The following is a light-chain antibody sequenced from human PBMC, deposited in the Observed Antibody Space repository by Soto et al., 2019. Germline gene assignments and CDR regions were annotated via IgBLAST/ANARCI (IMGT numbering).Light chain of an antibody. J-gene: IGKJ1*01. Sequence: IQMTQSPSALSASVGDPVTIPCRASQSITNYLTWFQQKPGKAPSLLIFAADNLQDGVPSRFSGSGSGRDFSLTISSLQPEDFAAYYCQESYDMPGTFGKGTKV. V-gene: IGKV1-39*01. CDR1: QSITNY. CDR3: QESYDMPGT. CDR2: AAD.